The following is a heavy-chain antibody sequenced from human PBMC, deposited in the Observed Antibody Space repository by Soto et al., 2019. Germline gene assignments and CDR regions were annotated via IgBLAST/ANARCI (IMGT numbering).Heavy chain of an antibody. J-gene: IGHJ4*02. CDR1: GFTFNNHA. CDR3: VRAMAALHLFLSGSFFGF. V-gene: IGHV3-30-3*01. D-gene: IGHD3-10*01. CDR2: VSYEGSIQ. Sequence: GESLKISCAASGFTFNNHALHWVRQAPGKGLEWVALVSYEGSIQYYADSVKGRFSVSRDSSTNRLYLQMNSLKAEDTAVYYCVRAMAALHLFLSGSFFGFWGRGTLVTVSS.